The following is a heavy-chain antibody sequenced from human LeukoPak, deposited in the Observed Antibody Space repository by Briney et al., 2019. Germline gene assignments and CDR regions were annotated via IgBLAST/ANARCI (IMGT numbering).Heavy chain of an antibody. CDR3: ARYRFVVGATDSFDI. CDR1: GFTFSSYG. V-gene: IGHV3-30*02. J-gene: IGHJ3*02. CDR2: IRYDGSNK. D-gene: IGHD1-26*01. Sequence: GGSLRLSCAASGFTFSSYGMHWVRQAPGKGLEWGAFIRYDGSNKYYADSVKGRFTISRDNAKNSLYLQMNSLRAEDTALYYCARYRFVVGATDSFDIWGQGTMVTVSS.